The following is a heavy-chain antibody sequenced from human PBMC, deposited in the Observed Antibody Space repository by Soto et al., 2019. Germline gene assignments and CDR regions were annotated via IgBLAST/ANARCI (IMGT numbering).Heavy chain of an antibody. CDR2: ISSSSSYI. CDR3: ARDRLEYSSSSAGFDY. CDR1: GFTFSSYS. V-gene: IGHV3-21*01. Sequence: EVQLVESGGGLVKPGGTLRLSCAASGFTFSSYSMNWVRQAPGKGLEWVSSISSSSSYIYYADSVKGRFTISRDNAKNSLYLPMNSLRAEDTAVYYCARDRLEYSSSSAGFDYWGQGTLVTVSS. D-gene: IGHD6-6*01. J-gene: IGHJ4*02.